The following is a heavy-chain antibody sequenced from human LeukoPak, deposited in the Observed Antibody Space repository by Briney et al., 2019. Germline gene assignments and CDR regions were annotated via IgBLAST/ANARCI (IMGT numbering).Heavy chain of an antibody. D-gene: IGHD1-1*01. J-gene: IGHJ3*02. Sequence: PSETLSLTCTVSSGSIRNYYWSWIRQPPGKGLEWIGYIYYSGSTNYNPSLKSRVSISVDTSKNQFSLKLNSVTAADTAVYYCARRVGTGRIDVFDIWGQGTTVTVSS. CDR3: ARRVGTGRIDVFDI. V-gene: IGHV4-59*01. CDR1: SGSIRNYY. CDR2: IYYSGST.